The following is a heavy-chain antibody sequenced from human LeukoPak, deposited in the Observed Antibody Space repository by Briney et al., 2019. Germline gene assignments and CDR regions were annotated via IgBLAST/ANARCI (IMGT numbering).Heavy chain of an antibody. J-gene: IGHJ4*02. Sequence: GGSLRLSCAASGFTFSTYAMSWVRQSPGKGLEWVSYISGSGSTIYSGDSLEGRFTISRDNANNSLYLQINSLRVEDTAVYYCATLWDPVAGTTQPLLWGQGTLVTVSS. CDR1: GFTFSTYA. CDR2: ISGSGSTI. V-gene: IGHV3-48*03. CDR3: ATLWDPVAGTTQPLL. D-gene: IGHD6-19*01.